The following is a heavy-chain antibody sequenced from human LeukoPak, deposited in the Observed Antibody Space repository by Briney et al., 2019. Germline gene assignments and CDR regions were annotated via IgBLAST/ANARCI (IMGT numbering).Heavy chain of an antibody. D-gene: IGHD3-22*01. Sequence: GASVKVSCKASGYTFTGYYMHWVRQAPGQGLEWMGWINPNSGGTNYAQKFQGRVTMTRDTSISTVYMELSSLRSEDTAVYYCARDHSSGSQPDYWGQGTLVTVSS. CDR1: GYTFTGYY. V-gene: IGHV1-2*02. J-gene: IGHJ4*02. CDR3: ARDHSSGSQPDY. CDR2: INPNSGGT.